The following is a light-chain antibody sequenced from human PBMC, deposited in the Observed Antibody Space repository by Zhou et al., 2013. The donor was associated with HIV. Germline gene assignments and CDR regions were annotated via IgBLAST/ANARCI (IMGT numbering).Light chain of an antibody. V-gene: IGKV1-5*03. CDR3: LQYDTDTWA. Sequence: DIQMTQSPSTLSASVGDRVTVTCRASQSIGNWLAWYQQKPGRGPKLLIYKASNLQSGVPSRFSGSGSGTEFTLTISSLQPDDFATYYCLQYDTDTWAFGQGTKVEI. CDR2: KAS. J-gene: IGKJ1*01. CDR1: QSIGNW.